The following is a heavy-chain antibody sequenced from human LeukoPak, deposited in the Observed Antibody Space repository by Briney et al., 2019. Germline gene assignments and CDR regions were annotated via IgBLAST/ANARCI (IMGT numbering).Heavy chain of an antibody. Sequence: SETLSLTCTVSGGSISSSSYYWGWIRQPPGKGLEWIGSIYYSGSTYYNPSLKSRVTISVDTSKNQFSLKLSSVTAADTAVYFCARDRSGHRYSSSWYMGGLFDYWGQGTLVTVSS. CDR2: IYYSGST. V-gene: IGHV4-39*07. CDR3: ARDRSGHRYSSSWYMGGLFDY. D-gene: IGHD6-13*01. CDR1: GGSISSSSYY. J-gene: IGHJ4*02.